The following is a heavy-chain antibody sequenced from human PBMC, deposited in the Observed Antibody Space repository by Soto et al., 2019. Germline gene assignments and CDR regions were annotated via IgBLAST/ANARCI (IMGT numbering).Heavy chain of an antibody. CDR1: GGSISSYY. CDR3: ARGYYDSSGYFRPTLYFDY. V-gene: IGHV4-59*01. J-gene: IGHJ4*02. CDR2: IYYSGST. D-gene: IGHD3-22*01. Sequence: PSETLSLTCTVSGGSISSYYWSWIRQPPGKGLEWIGYIYYSGSTNYNPSLKSRVTISVDTSKNQFSLKLSSVTAADTAVYYCARGYYDSSGYFRPTLYFDYWGQGTLVTVSS.